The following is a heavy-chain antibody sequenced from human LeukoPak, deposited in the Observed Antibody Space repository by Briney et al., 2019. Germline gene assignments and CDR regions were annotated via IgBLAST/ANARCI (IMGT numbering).Heavy chain of an antibody. CDR1: GGSFSGYY. V-gene: IGHV4-34*01. Sequence: SETLSLTCAVYGGSFSGYYWSWIRQPPGKGLEWIGEINHSGSTNYNPSLKSQVTISVDASKNQFSLKLSSVTAADTAVYYCARGSGLSSVPYYFDYWGQGTLVTVSS. CDR2: INHSGST. CDR3: ARGSGLSSVPYYFDY. J-gene: IGHJ4*02. D-gene: IGHD3-22*01.